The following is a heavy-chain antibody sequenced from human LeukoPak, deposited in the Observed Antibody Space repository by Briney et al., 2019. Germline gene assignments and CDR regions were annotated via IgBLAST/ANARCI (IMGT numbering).Heavy chain of an antibody. V-gene: IGHV3-21*01. D-gene: IGHD1-26*01. J-gene: IGHJ3*02. Sequence: GGSLRLSCIGSGFTFSKTWMMWVRQAPGKGLEWVSSISSSSSYIYYADSVKGRFTISRDNAKNSLYLQMNSLRAEDTAVYYCARAQIVGAPPILFDIWGQGTMVTVSS. CDR3: ARAQIVGAPPILFDI. CDR1: GFTFSKTW. CDR2: ISSSSSYI.